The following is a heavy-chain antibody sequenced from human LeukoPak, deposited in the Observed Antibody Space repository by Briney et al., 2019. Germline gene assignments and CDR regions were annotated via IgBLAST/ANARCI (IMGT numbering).Heavy chain of an antibody. Sequence: GGSLRLSCAASGFSISDYWMSWVRQAPGKGLEWVANIKQDGSGEYYVDSVKGRFTISRDNAKNSLYLQMSSLRAEDAAVYYCAREGGYQYYYAMDVWGQGTTVTVSS. J-gene: IGHJ6*02. CDR2: IKQDGSGE. CDR1: GFSISDYW. V-gene: IGHV3-7*01. CDR3: AREGGYQYYYAMDV. D-gene: IGHD3-16*01.